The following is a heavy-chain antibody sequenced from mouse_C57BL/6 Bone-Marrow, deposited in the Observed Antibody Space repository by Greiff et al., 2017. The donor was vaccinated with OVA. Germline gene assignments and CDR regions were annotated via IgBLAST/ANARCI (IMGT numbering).Heavy chain of an antibody. J-gene: IGHJ2*01. V-gene: IGHV14-4*01. CDR1: GFNIKDDY. Sequence: VQLQQSGAELVRPGASVKLSCTASGFNIKDDYMHWVKQRPEQGLEWIGWIDPENGDTESASKFQGKATITADTSSNTAYLQLSSLTSEDTAVYYCTTRGSSYWGQGTTLTVSS. D-gene: IGHD1-1*01. CDR2: IDPENGDT. CDR3: TTRGSSY.